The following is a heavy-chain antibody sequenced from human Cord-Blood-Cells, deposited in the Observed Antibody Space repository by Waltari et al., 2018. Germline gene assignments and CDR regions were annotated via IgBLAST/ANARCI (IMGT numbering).Heavy chain of an antibody. CDR2: IYHGGTT. CDR3: ARGPIQLDY. CDR1: GYSISSGYS. J-gene: IGHJ4*02. D-gene: IGHD6-6*01. V-gene: IGHV4-38-2*02. Sequence: QVQLQESGPGLVKPSETLSLTCTVSGYSISSGYSWRWIRQPPGMGLELNGSIYHGGTTYHNPSLKSRVTISVLTSKNQFSLKLSSVTAAYTDVYYCARGPIQLDYWGQGTLVTVSS.